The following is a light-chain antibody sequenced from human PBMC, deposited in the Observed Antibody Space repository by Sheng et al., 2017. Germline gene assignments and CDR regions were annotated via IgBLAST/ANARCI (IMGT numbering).Light chain of an antibody. CDR3: AAWDDTLSGRGV. Sequence: QSVLTQAPSASGTPGQSVTISCSGGASNIGTESVNWYKHVPGTAPRLLIYNNDLRPSGVPDRFSGSKSGTSASLAISGLRSEDEADYYCAAWDDTLSGRGVFGGGTKLTVL. CDR2: NND. CDR1: ASNIGTES. J-gene: IGLJ3*02. V-gene: IGLV1-47*02.